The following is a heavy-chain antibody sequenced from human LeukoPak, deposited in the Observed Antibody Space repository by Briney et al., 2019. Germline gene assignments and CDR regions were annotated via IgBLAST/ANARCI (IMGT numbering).Heavy chain of an antibody. Sequence: SETLSLTCDVYGESFSGYYWSWIRQPPGKGLEWIGEVNHSGGTNYNPSLKRRVTISLDTSKNQFSLQLSSVTAADQAMYSCPRGRTGYQFPPPKKTYSYSYVDVWAKGTSATASS. J-gene: IGHJ6*03. CDR3: PRGRTGYQFPPPKKTYSYSYVDV. V-gene: IGHV4-34*01. CDR2: VNHSGGT. CDR1: GESFSGYY. D-gene: IGHD2-2*01.